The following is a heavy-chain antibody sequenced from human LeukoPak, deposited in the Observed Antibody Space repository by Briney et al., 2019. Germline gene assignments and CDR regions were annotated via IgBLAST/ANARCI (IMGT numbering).Heavy chain of an antibody. V-gene: IGHV3-23*01. D-gene: IGHD3-10*01. J-gene: IGHJ4*02. Sequence: GGSLRLSCAASGFTFSSHGMTWVRQAPGKGLEWVSSITGSGGSTYYADSVKGRLTISRDNSKNTVYLHMTRLRAEDTAVYYCAKESRIWFGDDYFDYWGQGTLVTVSS. CDR1: GFTFSSHG. CDR3: AKESRIWFGDDYFDY. CDR2: ITGSGGST.